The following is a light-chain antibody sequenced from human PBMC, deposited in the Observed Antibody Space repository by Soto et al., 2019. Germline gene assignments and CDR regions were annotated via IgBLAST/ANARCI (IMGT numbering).Light chain of an antibody. CDR1: QSVGSY. Sequence: EIVLTQSPATLSLSPGDRATLSCRASQSVGSYLGWYQQRPGQAPRLLIYDASNRATGIPARFSGSGSGTDFTLTISRLEPEDFAVYYCQKRSDWPSTFGGGTKVEIK. CDR3: QKRSDWPST. V-gene: IGKV3-11*01. CDR2: DAS. J-gene: IGKJ4*01.